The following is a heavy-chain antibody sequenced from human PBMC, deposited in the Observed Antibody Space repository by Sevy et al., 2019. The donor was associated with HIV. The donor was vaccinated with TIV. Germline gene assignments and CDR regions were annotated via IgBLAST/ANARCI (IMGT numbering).Heavy chain of an antibody. CDR2: ISGSGGST. Sequence: GGSLRLSCAASGFTFSSYAMSGVRQAPGKGLEWVSAISGSGGSTYYADSVKGRFTISRDNSKNTLYLQMNSLRAEDTAVYYCAKVDSSGYYSVSGFDYWGQGTLVTVSS. V-gene: IGHV3-23*01. CDR3: AKVDSSGYYSVSGFDY. CDR1: GFTFSSYA. J-gene: IGHJ4*02. D-gene: IGHD3-22*01.